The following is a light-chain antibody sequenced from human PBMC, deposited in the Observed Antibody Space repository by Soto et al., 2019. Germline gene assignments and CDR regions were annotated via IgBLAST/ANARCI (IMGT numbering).Light chain of an antibody. CDR1: QSVSSSY. CDR2: GAS. J-gene: IGKJ1*01. CDR3: HQYGSTTYWT. V-gene: IGKV3-20*01. Sequence: DIVLTQSPCTLSLSPGERATLSCRASQSVSSSYLAWYQQKPGPATRLLIYGASSRATGTPDRFSGSGSGTDSTLTISRLEPEPFALYYCHQYGSTTYWTFGQGTKVEIK.